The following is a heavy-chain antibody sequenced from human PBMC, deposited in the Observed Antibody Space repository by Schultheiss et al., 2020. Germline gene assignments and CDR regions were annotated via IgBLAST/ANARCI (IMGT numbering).Heavy chain of an antibody. J-gene: IGHJ6*02. D-gene: IGHD2-15*01. V-gene: IGHV4-61*05. CDR3: ARNPILRKRYCSGGSCPYYYYGMDV. Sequence: SETLSLTCTVSGGSIGSSPYYWSWIRQPPGKALEWIGEINHSGSTNYNPSLKSRVTISVDTSKNQFSLKLSSVTAADTAVYYCARNPILRKRYCSGGSCPYYYYGMDVWGQGTTVTVYS. CDR1: GGSIGSSPYY. CDR2: INHSGST.